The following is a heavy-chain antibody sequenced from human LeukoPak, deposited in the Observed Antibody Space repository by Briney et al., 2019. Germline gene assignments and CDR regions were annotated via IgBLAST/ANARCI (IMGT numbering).Heavy chain of an antibody. CDR1: GGSISSRSYY. CDR2: IYYSGST. CDR3: ARHRVAAAGTRGYFDY. J-gene: IGHJ4*02. V-gene: IGHV4-39*01. D-gene: IGHD6-13*01. Sequence: SETLSLTCTVSGGSISSRSYYWGWIRQPPGKGLEWIGSIYYSGSTYYNPSLKSRVTISVDTSKNQFSLKLSSVTAADTAVYYCARHRVAAAGTRGYFDYWGQGTLVTVSS.